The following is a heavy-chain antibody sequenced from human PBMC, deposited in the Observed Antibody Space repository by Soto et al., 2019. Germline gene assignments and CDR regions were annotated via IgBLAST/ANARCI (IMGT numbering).Heavy chain of an antibody. D-gene: IGHD1-1*01. Sequence: QVQLQESGPGLVKPSQTLSLTCTVSGGSISTVNYWWSWIRQSPDMGLEWIWHIYNGGSTHNNLAVRSRVILLVDTAKNEPSVSLSSCSAADTAVCYCARGASGYKFDSWGQGTLVTVSS. V-gene: IGHV4-30-4*01. CDR1: GGSISTVNYW. J-gene: IGHJ4*02. CDR2: IYNGGST. CDR3: ARGASGYKFDS.